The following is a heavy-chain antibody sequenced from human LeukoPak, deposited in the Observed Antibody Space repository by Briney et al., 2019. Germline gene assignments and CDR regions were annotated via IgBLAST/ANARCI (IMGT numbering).Heavy chain of an antibody. Sequence: PSETLSLTCTVSGGSISSSSYYWGWIRQPPGKGLEWIGSIYYSGSTYYNPSLKSRVTISVDTSKNQFSLKLSSVTAADTAMYYCARESIAARPADYWGQGTLVTVSS. D-gene: IGHD6-6*01. CDR3: ARESIAARPADY. V-gene: IGHV4-39*07. CDR1: GGSISSSSYY. CDR2: IYYSGST. J-gene: IGHJ4*02.